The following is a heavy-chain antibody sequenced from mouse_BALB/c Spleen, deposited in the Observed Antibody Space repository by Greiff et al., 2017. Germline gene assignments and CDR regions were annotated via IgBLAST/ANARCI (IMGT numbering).Heavy chain of an antibody. CDR1: GFSLTSYG. J-gene: IGHJ2*01. D-gene: IGHD1-1*01. CDR2: IWAGGST. Sequence: VKVVESGPGLVAPSQSLSITCTVSGFSLTSYGVHWVRQPPGKGLEWLGVIWAGGSTNYNSALMSRLSISKDNSKSQVFLKMNSLQTDDTAMYYCARDALYYGSSPLDYWGQGTTLTVSS. CDR3: ARDALYYGSSPLDY. V-gene: IGHV2-9*02.